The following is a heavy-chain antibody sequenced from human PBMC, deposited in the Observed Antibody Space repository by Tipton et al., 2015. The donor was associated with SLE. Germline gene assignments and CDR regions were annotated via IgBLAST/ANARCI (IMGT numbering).Heavy chain of an antibody. D-gene: IGHD2-15*01. J-gene: IGHJ2*01. CDR2: IWYDGSNK. CDR1: GFTFSSYG. V-gene: IGHV3-33*06. Sequence: SLRLSCAASGFTFSSYGMHWVRQAPGKGLEWVAVIWYDGSNKYYADSVKGRFTISRDNSKNTLYLEMNNLRAEDTAVYYCAKEGGGQSIYDWYFDLWGRGTLVTVSS. CDR3: AKEGGGQSIYDWYFDL.